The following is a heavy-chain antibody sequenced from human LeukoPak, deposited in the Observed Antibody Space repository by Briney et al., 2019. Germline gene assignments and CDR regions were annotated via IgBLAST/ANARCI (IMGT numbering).Heavy chain of an antibody. D-gene: IGHD6-19*01. J-gene: IGHJ4*02. V-gene: IGHV3-23*01. CDR2: ISGSGGST. CDR3: ARGFSSGWFDY. Sequence: GGSLRLSCAASGFTFSSYAVSWVRQAPGKGLEWVSAISGSGGSTYYADSVKGRFTISRDNSKNTLYLQMNSLRAEDTAVYYCARGFSSGWFDYWGQGTLVTVSS. CDR1: GFTFSSYA.